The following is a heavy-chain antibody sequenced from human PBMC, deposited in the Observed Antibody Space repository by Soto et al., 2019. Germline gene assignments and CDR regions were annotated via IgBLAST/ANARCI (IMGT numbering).Heavy chain of an antibody. J-gene: IGHJ4*02. Sequence: SETLSLTCTVSGGSISSSSYYWGWIRQPPGKGLEWIGSIYYSGSTYYNPSLKSRVTTSVDTSKNQFSLKLSSVTAADTAVYYCARTEIRRGYFDYWGQGTLVTVSS. CDR1: GGSISSSSYY. CDR3: ARTEIRRGYFDY. D-gene: IGHD3-10*01. V-gene: IGHV4-39*01. CDR2: IYYSGST.